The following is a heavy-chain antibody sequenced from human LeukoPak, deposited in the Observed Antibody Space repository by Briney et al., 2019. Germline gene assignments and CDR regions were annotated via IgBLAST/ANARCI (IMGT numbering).Heavy chain of an antibody. CDR3: AKGGVEWELLGWFDP. J-gene: IGHJ5*02. CDR2: ISGSGGNT. V-gene: IGHV3-23*01. CDR1: GFTFSSSA. Sequence: GGSLRLSCAASGFTFSSSAMSWVRQAPGQGLEWVSGISGSGGNTYSADSVKGRFTISRDNSKNTLYLQMNRLRAEDTAVYYCAKGGVEWELLGWFDPWGQGTLVTVSS. D-gene: IGHD1-26*01.